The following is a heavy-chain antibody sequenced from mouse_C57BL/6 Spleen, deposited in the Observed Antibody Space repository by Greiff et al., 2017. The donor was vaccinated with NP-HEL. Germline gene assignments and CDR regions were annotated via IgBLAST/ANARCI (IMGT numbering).Heavy chain of an antibody. V-gene: IGHV5-4*01. CDR1: GFTFSSYA. Sequence: EVQVVESGGGLVKPGGSLKLSCAASGFTFSSYAMSWVRQTPEKRLEWVATISDGGSYTYYPDNVKGRFTISRDNAKNNLYLQMSHLKSEDTAMYYCAREIRNYFDYWGQGTTLTVS. CDR3: AREIRNYFDY. CDR2: ISDGGSYT. D-gene: IGHD2-4*01. J-gene: IGHJ2*01.